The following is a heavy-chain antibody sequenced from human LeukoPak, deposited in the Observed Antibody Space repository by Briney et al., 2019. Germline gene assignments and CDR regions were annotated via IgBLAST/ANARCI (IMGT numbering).Heavy chain of an antibody. CDR2: INSDGSTT. Sequence: GGSLRLSCAAPGFTLNGYWMHWVRHAPGKGLVWVSRINSDGSTTSYADSVKGRFTISRDNSKNTLYLQMNSLRAEDTAVYFCARVATGSYDWFDPWGQGSLVTVSS. CDR1: GFTLNGYW. V-gene: IGHV3-74*01. CDR3: ARVATGSYDWFDP. J-gene: IGHJ5*02. D-gene: IGHD3-10*01.